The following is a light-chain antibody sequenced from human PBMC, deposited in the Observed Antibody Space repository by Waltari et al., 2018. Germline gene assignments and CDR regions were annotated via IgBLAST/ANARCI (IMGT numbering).Light chain of an antibody. J-gene: IGKJ1*01. Sequence: DIELTQSLGTLSLSPGDRVTLFCKARESVGSNTLARYQQKPGQAPRLLVYGASTRAPGIPDRFSGGGSGTDFTLIISRLEPEDAAVYYCQQYTGSPRTFGQGTKVEIK. V-gene: IGKV3-20*01. CDR1: ESVGSNT. CDR3: QQYTGSPRT. CDR2: GAS.